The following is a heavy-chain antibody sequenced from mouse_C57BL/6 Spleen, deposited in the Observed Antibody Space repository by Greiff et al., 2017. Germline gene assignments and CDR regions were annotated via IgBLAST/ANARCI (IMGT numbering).Heavy chain of an antibody. V-gene: IGHV1-54*01. CDR1: GYAFTNYL. CDR3: ARGAQSYFDY. CDR2: INPGSGGT. J-gene: IGHJ2*01. Sequence: VQLQQSGAELVRPGTSVKVSCKASGYAFTNYLIEWVKQRPGQGLEWIGVINPGSGGTNYNEKFKGKATLTADKSSSTAYMQLSSLTSEDSAVYFCARGAQSYFDYWGQGTTLTVSS. D-gene: IGHD3-2*02.